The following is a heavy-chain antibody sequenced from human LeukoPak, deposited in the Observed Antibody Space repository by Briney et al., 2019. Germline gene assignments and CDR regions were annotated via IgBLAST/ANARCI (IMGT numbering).Heavy chain of an antibody. D-gene: IGHD3-10*01. CDR1: GVSISSYY. J-gene: IGHJ3*02. V-gene: IGHV4-59*01. Sequence: SETLSLTRTVSGVSISSYYGSWIRQPPGKGLEWIGYIYYSGSTNYNPSLKSRVTISVDTSKNQFSLKLSSVTAADTAVYYCARSTMVRGVIRAFDIWGQGTMVTVSS. CDR2: IYYSGST. CDR3: ARSTMVRGVIRAFDI.